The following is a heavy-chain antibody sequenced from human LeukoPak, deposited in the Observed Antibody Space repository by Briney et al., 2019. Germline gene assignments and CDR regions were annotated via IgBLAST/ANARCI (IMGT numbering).Heavy chain of an antibody. CDR1: GGSFSAYY. Sequence: SETLSLTCAVYGGSFSAYYWSWIRQSPGKGLEWIAEINHHGDTNYNPPVKCRVTISVDTYKNQFSLKVRTLTAADTAVYYCARGTTISETGYFDYWGQGTLVTVSS. V-gene: IGHV4-34*01. CDR3: ARGTTISETGYFDY. J-gene: IGHJ4*03. CDR2: INHHGDT. D-gene: IGHD1-1*01.